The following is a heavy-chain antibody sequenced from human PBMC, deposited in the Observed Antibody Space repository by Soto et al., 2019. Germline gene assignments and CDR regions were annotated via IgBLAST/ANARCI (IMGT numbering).Heavy chain of an antibody. V-gene: IGHV3-30*18. CDR2: ISYDGSNK. CDR1: GFTFSSYG. Sequence: QVQLVESGGGVVQPGRSLRLSCAASGFTFSSYGMHWVRQAPGKGLEWVAVISYDGSNKYYADSVKGRFTISRDNSKNTLYLQMNSLRAEDTAVYYCAKDGYFHDYYDGMDVWGQGTTVTVSS. D-gene: IGHD3-22*01. CDR3: AKDGYFHDYYDGMDV. J-gene: IGHJ6*02.